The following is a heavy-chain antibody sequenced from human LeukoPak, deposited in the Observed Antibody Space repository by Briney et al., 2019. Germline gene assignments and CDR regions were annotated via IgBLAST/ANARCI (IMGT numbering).Heavy chain of an antibody. CDR2: ISAYNGNT. J-gene: IGHJ4*02. CDR1: GYTFTTYG. V-gene: IGHV1-18*01. Sequence: ASVKVSCKTSGYTFTTYGITWVRQAPGQGLEWMGWISAYNGNTYYAQKLRDRVTMTTDTSTSTAYMELRSLGSDDTAVYYCARGGLSPDYWGQGTLVTVSS. D-gene: IGHD3-16*02. CDR3: ARGGLSPDY.